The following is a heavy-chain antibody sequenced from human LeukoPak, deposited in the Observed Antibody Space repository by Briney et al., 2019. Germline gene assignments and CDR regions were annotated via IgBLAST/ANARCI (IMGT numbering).Heavy chain of an antibody. CDR1: GFTFSSYW. CDR3: ARVQLGNNYVPWFDP. D-gene: IGHD1/OR15-1a*01. J-gene: IGHJ5*02. CDR2: IKQDGSEK. V-gene: IGHV3-7*01. Sequence: GGSLRLSCAASGFTFSSYWMSWVRQAPGKGLEWVANIKQDGSEKYYVDSVKGRFTISRDNAKNSLYLQMNSLRAEDTAVYYCARVQLGNNYVPWFDPWGQGTLVTVSS.